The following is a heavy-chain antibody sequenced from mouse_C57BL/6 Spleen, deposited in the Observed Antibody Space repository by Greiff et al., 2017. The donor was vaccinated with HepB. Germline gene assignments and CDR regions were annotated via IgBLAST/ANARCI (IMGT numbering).Heavy chain of an antibody. Sequence: QVQLKESGAELVKPGASVKISCKASGYAFSSYWMNWVKQRPGKGLEWIGQIYPGDGDTNYNGKFKGKATLTADKSSSTAYMQLSSLTSEDSAVYFCASVVATWWYFDVWGTGTTVTVSS. CDR2: IYPGDGDT. CDR3: ASVVATWWYFDV. V-gene: IGHV1-80*01. CDR1: GYAFSSYW. D-gene: IGHD1-1*01. J-gene: IGHJ1*03.